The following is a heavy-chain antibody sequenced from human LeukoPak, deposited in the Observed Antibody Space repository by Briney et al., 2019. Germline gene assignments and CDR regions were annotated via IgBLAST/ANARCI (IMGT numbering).Heavy chain of an antibody. V-gene: IGHV3-23*01. CDR1: GFTFSSYG. D-gene: IGHD6-19*01. CDR3: ARRVAVADNYFDY. CDR2: ISGSGGST. Sequence: TGGSLRLSCAASGFTFSSYGMSWVRQAPGKGLEWVSAISGSGGSTYYADSVKGRFTISRDNAKNSLYLQMNSLRAEDTGVYYCARRVAVADNYFDYWGQGTLVTVSS. J-gene: IGHJ4*02.